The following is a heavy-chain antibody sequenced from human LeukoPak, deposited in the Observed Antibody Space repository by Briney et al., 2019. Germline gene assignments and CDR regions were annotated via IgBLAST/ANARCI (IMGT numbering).Heavy chain of an antibody. J-gene: IGHJ5*02. CDR1: GFTFSSYW. V-gene: IGHV3-74*01. Sequence: PGGSLRLSCAASGFTFSSYWMHWVRQAPGKGLVWVSRINSDESSTSYADSVKGRLTISRDNAKNTLYLQMNSLRAEDTAVYYCARGGDGSRNYYNWFDPWGQGTLVTVSS. D-gene: IGHD3-10*01. CDR2: INSDESST. CDR3: ARGGDGSRNYYNWFDP.